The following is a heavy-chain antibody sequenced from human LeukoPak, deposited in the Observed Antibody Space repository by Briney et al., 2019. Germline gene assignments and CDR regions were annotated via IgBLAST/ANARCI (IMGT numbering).Heavy chain of an antibody. CDR1: GDSFSSVTDY. Sequence: PSETLSLTCTVSGDSFSSVTDYWAWIRQPPGKGLEWIASGDYSGGTYYNPSLESRVAISADMSKNQFSLKLTSVAGADTAVYYCAGERGEEYSSGWYKRNYFDNWGQGIRVTVSS. CDR2: GDYSGGT. V-gene: IGHV4-39*07. D-gene: IGHD6-19*01. CDR3: AGERGEEYSSGWYKRNYFDN. J-gene: IGHJ4*02.